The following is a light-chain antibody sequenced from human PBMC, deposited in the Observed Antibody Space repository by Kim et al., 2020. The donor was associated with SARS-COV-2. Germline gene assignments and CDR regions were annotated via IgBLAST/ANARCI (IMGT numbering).Light chain of an antibody. CDR3: SSYTSSYTFV. Sequence: GQSITISCTGACSDVGGYNFVAWYQQQPGKAPKFLIYDVTERPSGVSNRFSGSKSGNTASLTISGLQPEDEADYYCSSYTSSYTFVFGTGTKVTVL. V-gene: IGLV2-14*04. J-gene: IGLJ1*01. CDR2: DVT. CDR1: CSDVGGYNF.